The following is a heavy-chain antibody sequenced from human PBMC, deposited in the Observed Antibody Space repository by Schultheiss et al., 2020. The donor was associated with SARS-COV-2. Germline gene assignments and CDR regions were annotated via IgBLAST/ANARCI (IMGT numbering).Heavy chain of an antibody. Sequence: SQTLSLTCTVSGGSISSGGYYWSWIRQHPGKGLEWIGEIYHSGSTNYNPSLKSRVTISVDKSKNQFSLKLSSVTAADTAVYYCARGGHPPKYQLLVHYYYYGMDVWGQGTTVTVSS. CDR2: IYHSGST. D-gene: IGHD2-2*01. CDR1: GGSISSGGYY. CDR3: ARGGHPPKYQLLVHYYYYGMDV. J-gene: IGHJ6*02. V-gene: IGHV4-31*03.